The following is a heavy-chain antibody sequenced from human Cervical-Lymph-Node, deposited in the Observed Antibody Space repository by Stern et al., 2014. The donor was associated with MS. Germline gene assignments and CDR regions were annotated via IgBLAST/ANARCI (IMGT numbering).Heavy chain of an antibody. CDR3: AKDSHSSSGYYYGMDV. CDR2: ISWNSGSI. V-gene: IGHV3-9*01. CDR1: GFTFDDHA. D-gene: IGHD6-13*01. J-gene: IGHJ6*02. Sequence: EVQLVESGGGLVQPGRSLRLSCAASGFTFDDHAMHWVRQAPGKGLEWVSGISWNSGSIGYADSVNGRFTISRDNAKNSLYLQMNSLRAEDTALYYCAKDSHSSSGYYYGMDVWGQGTTVTVSS.